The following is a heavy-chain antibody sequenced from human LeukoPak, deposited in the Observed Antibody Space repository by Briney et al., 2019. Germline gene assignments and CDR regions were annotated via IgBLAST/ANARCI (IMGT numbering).Heavy chain of an antibody. J-gene: IGHJ4*02. V-gene: IGHV4-4*02. CDR3: ARGRAPEN. CDR2: IYPSGST. CDR1: GDSISSNNW. Sequence: KSSGTLSLTCAVSGDSISSNNWWIWVRQPPGKGLEWIGEIYPSGSTNYNPSLKSRVTISVDMSKNQFSLKLSSVTAADTAIYYCARGRAPENWGQGTLVTVSS.